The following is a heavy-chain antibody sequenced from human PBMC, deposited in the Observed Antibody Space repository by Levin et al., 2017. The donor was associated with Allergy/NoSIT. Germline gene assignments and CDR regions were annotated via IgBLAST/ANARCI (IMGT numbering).Heavy chain of an antibody. CDR2: IYWDDDK. CDR1: GFSLSTSGVG. D-gene: IGHD6-13*01. V-gene: IGHV2-5*02. CDR3: ARTGYSSSWYPWEHTSAEYFQH. Sequence: SGPTLVKPTQTLTLTCTFSGFSLSTSGVGVGWIRQPPGKALEWLALIYWDDDKRYSPSLKSRLTITKDTSKNQVVLTMTNMDPVDTATYYCARTGYSSSWYPWEHTSAEYFQHWGQGTLVTVSS. J-gene: IGHJ1*01.